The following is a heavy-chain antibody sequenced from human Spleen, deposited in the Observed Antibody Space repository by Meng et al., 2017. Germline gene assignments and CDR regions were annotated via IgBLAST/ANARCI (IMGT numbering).Heavy chain of an antibody. CDR3: SGHVDY. J-gene: IGHJ4*01. Sequence: ELSLGVSGGGFVTPGGSLRFSCAASGFTFSNAWMTWVRQAPGKGLEWIGRMKSNVDGGTVDYAAAVKGRFFISRDDSENTFYLQMNSLKTEDTAVYYCSGHVDYWGHGTLVTVSS. V-gene: IGHV3-15*01. CDR1: GFTFSNAW. CDR2: MKSNVDGGTV.